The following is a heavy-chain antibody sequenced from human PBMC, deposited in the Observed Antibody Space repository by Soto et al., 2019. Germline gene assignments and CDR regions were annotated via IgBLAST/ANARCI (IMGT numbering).Heavy chain of an antibody. CDR3: ARHDWSRSAPTGRCV. J-gene: IGHJ6*02. CDR2: IYPGESDT. CDR1: GFRFKRYW. D-gene: IGHD2-21*01. Sequence: PXEPLNTSDKGCGFRFKRYWNSWVRQIPGKALPRMGIIYPGESDTRYSPSFQGQVTISVDKSISTAYLQWSSLKASDTAMYYCARHDWSRSAPTGRCVWGQVTTVPVSS. V-gene: IGHV5-51*01.